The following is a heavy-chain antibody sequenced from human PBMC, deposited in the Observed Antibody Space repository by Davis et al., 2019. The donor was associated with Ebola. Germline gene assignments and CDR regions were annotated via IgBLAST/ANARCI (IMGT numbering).Heavy chain of an antibody. Sequence: PGGSLRLSCAASGFTFSSYGMHWVCQAPGKGPEWVSYISSSGSTIYYADSVKGRYTISRDNAKNSLYLQMNSLRAEDTAVYYCARARSWYGNDAFDIWGQGTMVTVS. D-gene: IGHD6-13*01. CDR1: GFTFSSYG. CDR2: ISSSGSTI. V-gene: IGHV3-48*04. CDR3: ARARSWYGNDAFDI. J-gene: IGHJ3*02.